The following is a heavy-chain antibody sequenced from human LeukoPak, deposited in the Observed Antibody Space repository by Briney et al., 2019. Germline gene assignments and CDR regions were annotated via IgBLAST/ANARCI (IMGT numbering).Heavy chain of an antibody. CDR2: IYYSGST. D-gene: IGHD3-10*01. V-gene: IGHV4-61*01. CDR1: GGSVSSGSYY. J-gene: IGHJ3*02. Sequence: SETLSLTGTVSGGSVSSGSYYWSWIRQPPGKGLEWIGYIYYSGSTNYNPSLKSRVTISVDTSKNQFSLKLSSVTAADTAVYYCARIPRITMVRGVPVGAFDIWGQGTMVTVSS. CDR3: ARIPRITMVRGVPVGAFDI.